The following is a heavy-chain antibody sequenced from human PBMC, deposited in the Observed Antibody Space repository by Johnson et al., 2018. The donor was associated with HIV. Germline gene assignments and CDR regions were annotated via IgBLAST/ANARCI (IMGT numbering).Heavy chain of an antibody. J-gene: IGHJ3*02. CDR1: GFTVSSNY. D-gene: IGHD3-16*01. CDR2: IYSGGST. CDR3: AREWGVMTFGGVIPRNAFDI. V-gene: IGHV3-66*01. Sequence: MLLVESGGGVVQPGGSLRLSCAASGFTVSSNYMSWVRQAPGKGLAWVSVIYSGGSTYYADSVKGRFTISTDKAKNTLHLQMNSLRVEDTAVYYCAREWGVMTFGGVIPRNAFDIWGQGTMVTVSS.